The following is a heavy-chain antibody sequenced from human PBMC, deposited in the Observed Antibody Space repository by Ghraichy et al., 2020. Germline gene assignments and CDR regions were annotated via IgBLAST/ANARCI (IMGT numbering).Heavy chain of an antibody. J-gene: IGHJ4*02. Sequence: GGSLRLSCAASGFTFTNYAMSWVRQAPGKGLEWVSAISGSGDGAYYADSVKGRFTISGDNSKNTLYLQMNSLRAEDTAVYYCAKDPQPGGSYYTWYYFDYWGQGALVTVSS. CDR2: ISGSGDGA. D-gene: IGHD1-26*01. CDR3: AKDPQPGGSYYTWYYFDY. V-gene: IGHV3-23*01. CDR1: GFTFTNYA.